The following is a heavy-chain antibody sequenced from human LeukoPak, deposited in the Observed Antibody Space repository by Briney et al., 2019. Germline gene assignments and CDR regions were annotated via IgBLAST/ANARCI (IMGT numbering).Heavy chain of an antibody. J-gene: IGHJ5*02. V-gene: IGHV1-69*05. Sequence: ASENVSCKASGGTLSSYAISWVRQAPGQGREWMGWIIPIFGTAKYAQMPQGRVKLTTDESTSTAYTELNSPICQHPARYYPAKNLLGDCSSTSCLRVNWFDPWGQGTLVTVSP. CDR1: GGTLSSYA. D-gene: IGHD2-2*01. CDR2: IIPIFGTA. CDR3: AKNLLGDCSSTSCLRVNWFDP.